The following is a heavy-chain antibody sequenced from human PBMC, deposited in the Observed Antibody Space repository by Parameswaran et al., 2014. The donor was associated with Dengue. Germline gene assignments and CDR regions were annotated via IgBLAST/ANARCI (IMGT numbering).Heavy chain of an antibody. CDR3: ARMNDCSSTSCYTSYYYYYMDV. J-gene: IGHJ6*03. CDR2: ISAYNGNT. D-gene: IGHD2-2*02. V-gene: IGHV1-18*01. Sequence: WVRQAPGQGLEWMGWISAYNGNTNYAQKLQGRVTMTTDTSTSTAYMELRSLRSDDTAVYYCARMNDCSSTSCYTSYYYYYMDVWGKGPRSPSP.